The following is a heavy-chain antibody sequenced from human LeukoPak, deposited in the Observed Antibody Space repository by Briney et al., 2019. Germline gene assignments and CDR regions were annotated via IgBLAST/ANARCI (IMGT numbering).Heavy chain of an antibody. CDR2: ISYDGSNK. Sequence: GRSLRLSCAASGFTFSSYAMHWVRQAPGKGLEWVAVISYDGSNKYYADSVKGRFTISRDNSKNTLYLQMNSLRAEDTAVYYCARAERGYSGYPYFDYWGQGTLVTVSS. CDR1: GFTFSSYA. CDR3: ARAERGYSGYPYFDY. J-gene: IGHJ4*02. D-gene: IGHD5-12*01. V-gene: IGHV3-30*04.